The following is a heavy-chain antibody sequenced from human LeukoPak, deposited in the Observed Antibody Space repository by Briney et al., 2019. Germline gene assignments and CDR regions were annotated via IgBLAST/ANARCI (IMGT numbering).Heavy chain of an antibody. Sequence: SETLSLTCTVSGGSISSYYWSWIRQPPGKGLEWIGYIYYSGSTNYSPSLKSRVTISVDTSKNQFSLKLSSVTAADTAVYYCARGHVSGSYSMSYYYGMDVWGQGTTVTVSS. J-gene: IGHJ6*02. CDR2: IYYSGST. V-gene: IGHV4-59*01. CDR1: GGSISSYY. D-gene: IGHD3-10*01. CDR3: ARGHVSGSYSMSYYYGMDV.